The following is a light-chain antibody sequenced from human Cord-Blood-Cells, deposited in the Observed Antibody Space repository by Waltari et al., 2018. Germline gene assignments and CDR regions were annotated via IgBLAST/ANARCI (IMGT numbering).Light chain of an antibody. CDR3: QAWDSSTADVV. V-gene: IGLV3-1*01. J-gene: IGLJ2*01. CDR2: QDS. CDR1: KLGDKY. Sequence: SYELTQPPSVSVSPGQTASITCSGDKLGDKYACWYQQKPGQSPVLVIYQDSKRPSGIPGRFSGSNTENTATLTISGTQAMDEADYYCQAWDSSTADVVFGGGTKLTVL.